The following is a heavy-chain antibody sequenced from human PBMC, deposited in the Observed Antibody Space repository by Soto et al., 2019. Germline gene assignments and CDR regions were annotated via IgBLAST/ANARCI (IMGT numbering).Heavy chain of an antibody. CDR3: ARVQNYYDSSGYAY. V-gene: IGHV4-34*01. CDR2: INHSGST. D-gene: IGHD3-22*01. J-gene: IGHJ4*02. CDR1: GGSFSGYY. Sequence: SETLSLTCAVYGGSFSGYYWSWIRQPPGKGLEWIGEINHSGSTNYNPSLKSRVTISVDTSKNQFSLKLSSVTAADTAVYYCARVQNYYDSSGYAYWGQGTLVTVSS.